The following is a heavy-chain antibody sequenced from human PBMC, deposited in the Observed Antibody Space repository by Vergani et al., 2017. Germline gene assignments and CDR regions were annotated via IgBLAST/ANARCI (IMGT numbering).Heavy chain of an antibody. CDR1: GGSISSYY. V-gene: IGHV4-59*08. Sequence: QVQLQESGPGLVKPSETLSLTCTVSGGSISSYYWSWIRQPPGKGLEWVGYIYYSVSTKYNTSLKSRVTISLDTPKNQFSLKLSSVTAADTAVYYGARRAGDIWGQGTMVTVSS. CDR2: IYYSVST. CDR3: ARRAGDI. J-gene: IGHJ3*02. D-gene: IGHD3-10*01.